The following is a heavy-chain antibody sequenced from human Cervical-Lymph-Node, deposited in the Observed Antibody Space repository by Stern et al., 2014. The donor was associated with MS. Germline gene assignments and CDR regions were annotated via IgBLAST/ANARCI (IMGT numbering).Heavy chain of an antibody. D-gene: IGHD2/OR15-2a*01. J-gene: IGHJ6*02. CDR2: IYFSGST. V-gene: IGHV4-61*02. Sequence: QVQLQESGPGLVKPSQTLSLTCTVSGGSISSDSYYWNWVRQPAGKGLEWIGRIYFSGSTNFNPSLKSRVTISLDTSKNQFSRKLSSMTAADTAVYYCARERARDNVVILNYYSCLDVWGQGTTVAVSS. CDR3: ARERARDNVVILNYYSCLDV. CDR1: GGSISSDSYY.